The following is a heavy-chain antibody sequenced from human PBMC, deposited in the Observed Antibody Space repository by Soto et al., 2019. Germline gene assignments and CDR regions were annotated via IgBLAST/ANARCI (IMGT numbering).Heavy chain of an antibody. J-gene: IGHJ6*02. CDR2: IIPIFGTT. V-gene: IGHV1-69*15. CDR3: AKSPDPYSSSNYYYYGMDV. CDR1: GGTFSSYA. Sequence: QVQLVQSGAEVKKPGSSVKVSCKASGGTFSSYAITWVRQAPGQGLEWMGRIIPIFGTTNYAQKFQGRVTITADESTSTAYMDLSSLRSDDTAVYYCAKSPDPYSSSNYYYYGMDVWGQGTMVTVSS. D-gene: IGHD6-6*01.